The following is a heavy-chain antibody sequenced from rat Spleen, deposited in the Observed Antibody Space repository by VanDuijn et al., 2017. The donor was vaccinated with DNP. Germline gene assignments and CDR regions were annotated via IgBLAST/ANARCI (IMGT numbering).Heavy chain of an antibody. Sequence: EVQLVESGGGLVQPGRSLKLSCAASGFTFSDYYMAWVRQAPTKGLEWVASISTGGDDTYYRDSVKGRFTISRDNAKNTQYLQMNSLQTEDTAIYFCTKYGGYSGDWGQGVMVTVSS. CDR1: GFTFSDYY. D-gene: IGHD1-11*01. J-gene: IGHJ2*01. CDR3: TKYGGYSGD. CDR2: ISTGGDDT. V-gene: IGHV5S13*01.